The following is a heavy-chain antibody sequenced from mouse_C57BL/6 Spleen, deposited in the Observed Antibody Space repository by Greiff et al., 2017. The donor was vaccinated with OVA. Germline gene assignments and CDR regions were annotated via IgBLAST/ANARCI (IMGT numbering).Heavy chain of an antibody. J-gene: IGHJ1*03. D-gene: IGHD1-1*01. CDR3: ARAVYYGSGSRYFDV. CDR2: INPNYGTT. Sequence: EVKLQESGPELVKPGASVKISCKASGYSFTDYNMNWVKQSNGQSLEWIGGINPNYGTTSYNQKFKGKATLTADQSSSTAYMQLNSLTSEDSAVYYGARAVYYGSGSRYFDVWGTGTTVTVSS. V-gene: IGHV1-39*01. CDR1: GYSFTDYN.